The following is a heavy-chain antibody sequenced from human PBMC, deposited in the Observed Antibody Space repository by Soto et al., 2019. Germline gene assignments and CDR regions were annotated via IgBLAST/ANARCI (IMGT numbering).Heavy chain of an antibody. CDR3: ASPPGSYYGSGSYYFDY. D-gene: IGHD3-10*01. CDR2: INHSGST. Sequence: SETLSLTCAVYGGSFSCYYWSWIRQPPGKGLEWIGEINHSGSTNYNPSLKSRVTISVDTSKNQFSLKPSSVTAADTAVYYCASPPGSYYGSGSYYFDYWGQGTLVTVSS. CDR1: GGSFSCYY. J-gene: IGHJ4*02. V-gene: IGHV4-34*01.